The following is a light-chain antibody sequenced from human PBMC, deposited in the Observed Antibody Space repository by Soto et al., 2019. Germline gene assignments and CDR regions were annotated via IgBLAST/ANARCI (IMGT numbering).Light chain of an antibody. CDR2: DTS. J-gene: IGKJ1*01. CDR3: QQYGSSPRT. Sequence: EIVLTQSPGTLSLSPGERATLSCRPSQSVNSGYLAWYQHTPGQAPRLLIYDTSTRATGIPDRFSGSGSGTDFTLTISRLEPEDFAVFYCQQYGSSPRTFGQGTKVEIK. CDR1: QSVNSGY. V-gene: IGKV3-20*01.